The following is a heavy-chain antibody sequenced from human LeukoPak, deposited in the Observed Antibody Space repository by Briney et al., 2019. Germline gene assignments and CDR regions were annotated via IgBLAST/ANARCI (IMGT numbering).Heavy chain of an antibody. CDR2: ISVYNGNT. CDR1: GYTFTSYG. Sequence: ASVKVSCKASGYTFTSYGISWVRQAPGQGLEWMGWISVYNGNTNYGQKLQGRVTMTTDTSTSTAYMELRSLRSDDTAVYYCARAKHYSDSSTNFDYWGRGTLVTVPS. CDR3: ARAKHYSDSSTNFDY. J-gene: IGHJ4*02. D-gene: IGHD3-22*01. V-gene: IGHV1-18*01.